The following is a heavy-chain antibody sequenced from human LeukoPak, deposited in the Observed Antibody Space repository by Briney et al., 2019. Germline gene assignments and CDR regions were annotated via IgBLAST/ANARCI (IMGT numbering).Heavy chain of an antibody. CDR3: AKVSRGEPNDY. CDR2: ISGSGGRT. D-gene: IGHD4-17*01. CDR1: GFTFSSYA. Sequence: RSGGSLRLSCAASGFTFSSYAMTWVRQAPGKGLEWVSAISGSGGRTHYADSVKGRFTISRDNSKNTLYLQMNSLRAEDTATYYCAKVSRGEPNDYWGQGILVTVSS. V-gene: IGHV3-23*01. J-gene: IGHJ4*02.